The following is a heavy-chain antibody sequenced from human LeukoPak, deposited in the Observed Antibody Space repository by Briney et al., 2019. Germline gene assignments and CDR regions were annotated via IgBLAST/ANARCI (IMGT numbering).Heavy chain of an antibody. J-gene: IGHJ4*02. V-gene: IGHV3-33*01. CDR2: IWYDGSNK. Sequence: PGGSLRLSCAASGFTFSSYGMHWVRQAPGKGLEWVAVIWYDGSNKYYADSVKGRFTISRDNSKNTLYLQMNSLRAEDTAVYYCATGSYSSGVNDWGQGTLVTVSS. CDR3: ATGSYSSGVND. CDR1: GFTFSSYG. D-gene: IGHD6-19*01.